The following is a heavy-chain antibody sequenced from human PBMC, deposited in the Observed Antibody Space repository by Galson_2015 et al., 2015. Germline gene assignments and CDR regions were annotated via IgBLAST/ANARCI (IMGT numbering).Heavy chain of an antibody. V-gene: IGHV3-21*01. CDR3: ARLGRMGERYFDWLSDPFDY. Sequence: SLRLSCAASGFTFSSYSMNWVRQAPGKGLEWVSSISSGRSYIYYADSVKGRFTISRDNSKNTLYLQMNSLRAEDTAVYYCARLGRMGERYFDWLSDPFDYSRQGTPVTVSS. CDR1: GFTFSSYS. D-gene: IGHD3-9*01. J-gene: IGHJ4*02. CDR2: ISSGRSYI.